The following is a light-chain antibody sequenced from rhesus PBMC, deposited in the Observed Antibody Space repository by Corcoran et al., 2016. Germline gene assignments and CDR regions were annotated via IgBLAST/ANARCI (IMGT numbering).Light chain of an antibody. CDR1: TSDIGGSNY. V-gene: IGLV2-23*01. J-gene: IGLJ1*01. CDR2: DIN. CDR3: SSFVASNTYI. Sequence: QAALTQPPSVSGSPGQSVTISCTGTTSDIGGSNYVSWYQQHPGTVPIVVIYDINKRPSGVSDRFSGSKSGNTASLTISGLQAEDEADYYCSSFVASNTYIFGNGTRLTVL.